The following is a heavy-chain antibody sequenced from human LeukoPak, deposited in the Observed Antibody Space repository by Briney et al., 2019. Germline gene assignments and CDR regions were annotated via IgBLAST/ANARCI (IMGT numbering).Heavy chain of an antibody. V-gene: IGHV3-7*04. CDR3: TRVGYIDEGIDY. J-gene: IGHJ4*02. Sequence: GGSLRLSCAASGFTFNTYAMNWVRQAPGKGLEWVANIKQDGSKKSYVDSVKGRFTISRDNAKNSLYLQMNSLRAEDTAIYYCTRVGYIDEGIDYWGQGTLVTVSS. CDR2: IKQDGSKK. D-gene: IGHD5-24*01. CDR1: GFTFNTYA.